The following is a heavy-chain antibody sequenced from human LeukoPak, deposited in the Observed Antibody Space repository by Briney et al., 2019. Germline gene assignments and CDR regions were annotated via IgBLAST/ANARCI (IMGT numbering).Heavy chain of an antibody. CDR3: ARVVGIIDY. CDR1: GFTFSSYW. Sequence: PGGSLRLSCAASGFTFSSYWMHWVRQAPGKGLVWVSCINSDGSNTKYADSVKGRFTISRDNAKNTLYLQMNSLRAEDTAMYYCARVVGIIDYWGQGTLVTVSS. J-gene: IGHJ4*02. V-gene: IGHV3-74*03. D-gene: IGHD1-14*01. CDR2: INSDGSNT.